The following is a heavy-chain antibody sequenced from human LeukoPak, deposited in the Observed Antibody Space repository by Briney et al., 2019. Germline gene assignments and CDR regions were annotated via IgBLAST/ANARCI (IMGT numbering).Heavy chain of an antibody. CDR2: INYNGGST. CDR3: AKGYRGEWELHPVDY. V-gene: IGHV3-20*04. CDR1: GFTFDDYG. Sequence: GGSLRLSCATSGFTFDDYGMSWVRQAPGKGLEWVSGINYNGGSTGYADSVKGRFTISRDNAKNSLYLQMNSLRTEDTALYYCAKGYRGEWELHPVDYWGQGTLVTVSS. D-gene: IGHD1-26*01. J-gene: IGHJ4*02.